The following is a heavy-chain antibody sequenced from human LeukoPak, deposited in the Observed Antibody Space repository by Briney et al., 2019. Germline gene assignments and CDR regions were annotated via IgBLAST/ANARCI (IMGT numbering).Heavy chain of an antibody. J-gene: IGHJ6*03. CDR3: ARDRDSSSWDGDYYYYMDV. D-gene: IGHD6-13*01. CDR2: ISSNGGST. V-gene: IGHV3-64*01. CDR1: GFTFSSYA. Sequence: GGSLRLSCAASGFTFSSYAMHWVRQAPGKGLEYVSAISSNGGSTYYANSVKGRFTISRDNSKNTLYLQMGSLRSEDMAVYYCARDRDSSSWDGDYYYYMDVWGKGTTVTVSS.